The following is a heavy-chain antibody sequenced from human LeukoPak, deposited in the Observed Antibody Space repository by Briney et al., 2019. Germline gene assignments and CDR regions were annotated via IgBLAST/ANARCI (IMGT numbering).Heavy chain of an antibody. Sequence: GGSLGLSCAASGFTFSSYSMNWVRQAPGKGLEWVSSISSSSSYIYYADSVKGRFTISRDNAKNSLYLQMNSLRAEDTAVYYCARGRDIVVVVAAIWFDPWGQGTLVTVSS. CDR3: ARGRDIVVVVAAIWFDP. CDR2: ISSSSSYI. J-gene: IGHJ5*02. V-gene: IGHV3-21*01. CDR1: GFTFSSYS. D-gene: IGHD2-15*01.